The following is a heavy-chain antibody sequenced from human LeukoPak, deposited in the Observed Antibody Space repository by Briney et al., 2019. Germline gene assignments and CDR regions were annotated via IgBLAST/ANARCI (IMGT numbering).Heavy chain of an antibody. CDR2: IYYSGST. Sequence: SETLSLTCTVSGGSISSSTYYWGWIRQPPGKGLEWIGSIYYSGSTYYYPSLKSRVTISVDTSKNQFSLKLTSMTAADTAVYYCARGFRGPNFDYWGQGTLVTVSS. V-gene: IGHV4-39*07. J-gene: IGHJ4*02. D-gene: IGHD3-10*01. CDR3: ARGFRGPNFDY. CDR1: GGSISSSTYY.